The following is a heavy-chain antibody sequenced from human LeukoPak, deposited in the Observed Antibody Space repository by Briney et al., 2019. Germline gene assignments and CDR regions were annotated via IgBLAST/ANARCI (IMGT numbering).Heavy chain of an antibody. D-gene: IGHD3-3*01. CDR3: AKNFWSDKYYYYYMDV. V-gene: IGHV3-23*01. Sequence: GGSLRLSCAASGFPFSSYVMSWVRQAPGKGLEWVSGISGSGGTTYYADSAKGRFTISRDNSKNMLYLQMNSLRAEDTAVYYCAKNFWSDKYYYYYMDVWGEGTTVTVSS. CDR1: GFPFSSYV. J-gene: IGHJ6*03. CDR2: ISGSGGTT.